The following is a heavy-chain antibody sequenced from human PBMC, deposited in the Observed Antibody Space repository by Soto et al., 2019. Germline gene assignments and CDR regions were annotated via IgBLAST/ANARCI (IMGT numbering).Heavy chain of an antibody. J-gene: IGHJ4*02. CDR2: TYYRSKWYN. CDR1: GDSVSSNSAA. D-gene: IGHD6-13*01. Sequence: PSQTLSLTCAISGDSVSSNSAAWNWIRQSPSRGLEWLGRTYYRSKWYNDYAVSVKSRITINPDTSKNQFSLQLNSVTPEDTAVYYRARVSRAAAGENLKRGFDYWGQGTLVTVSS. CDR3: ARVSRAAAGENLKRGFDY. V-gene: IGHV6-1*01.